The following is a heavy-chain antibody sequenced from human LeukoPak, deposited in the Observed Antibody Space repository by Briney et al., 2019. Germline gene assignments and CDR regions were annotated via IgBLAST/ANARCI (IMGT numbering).Heavy chain of an antibody. CDR3: TTRPNPRDGPSDF. CDR1: GFTFSNAW. Sequence: PGGSLRLSCAASGFTFSNAWMTWLRQAPGKGLEWVGRIKSNTDGGATDYAAPVKGRFTISRDDSKNTLYMQMDSLTTEDTALYYCTTRPNPRDGPSDFWGQGTLVTVSS. J-gene: IGHJ4*02. CDR2: IKSNTDGGAT. V-gene: IGHV3-15*01.